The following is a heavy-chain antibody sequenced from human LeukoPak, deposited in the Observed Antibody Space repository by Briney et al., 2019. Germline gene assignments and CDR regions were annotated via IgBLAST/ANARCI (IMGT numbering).Heavy chain of an antibody. Sequence: SVTVSCTASGGTFSSYAISWVRQAPGPGLEWMGGIIPIFGTANYAQKFQGRVTITADESTSTAYMELSSLRSEDTAVYYCARRGAEAFDIWGQGTMVTVSS. CDR2: IIPIFGTA. J-gene: IGHJ3*02. D-gene: IGHD1-26*01. V-gene: IGHV1-69*13. CDR3: ARRGAEAFDI. CDR1: GGTFSSYA.